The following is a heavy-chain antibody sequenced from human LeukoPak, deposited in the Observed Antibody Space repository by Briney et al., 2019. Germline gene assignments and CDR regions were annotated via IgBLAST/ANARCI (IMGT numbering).Heavy chain of an antibody. D-gene: IGHD3-10*01. CDR1: GFTFSSYA. CDR2: ISGSGGST. V-gene: IGHV3-23*01. J-gene: IGHJ4*02. CDR3: AKEELRRFGELFSAWDDY. Sequence: PGGSLRLSCAASGFTFSSYAMSWVRQAPGKGLEWVSAISGSGGSTYYADSVKGRFTISRDNYKNTLYLQMNSLRAEATAVYYCAKEELRRFGELFSAWDDYWGQGTLVTVSS.